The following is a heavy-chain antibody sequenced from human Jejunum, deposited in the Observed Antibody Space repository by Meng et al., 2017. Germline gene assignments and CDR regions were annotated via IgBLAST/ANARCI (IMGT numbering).Heavy chain of an antibody. CDR3: ARGYRSSWYVFDY. J-gene: IGHJ4*02. Sequence: GESLKISCAASGFIFSRYGMHWVRQAPGEGLEWVAVIWFDGTNKYYADSVKGRFIISRDSSKNTLYLQMNSLRAEDTAVYYCARGYRSSWYVFDYWGQGNLVTVSS. V-gene: IGHV3-33*01. CDR1: GFIFSRYG. CDR2: IWFDGTNK. D-gene: IGHD6-13*01.